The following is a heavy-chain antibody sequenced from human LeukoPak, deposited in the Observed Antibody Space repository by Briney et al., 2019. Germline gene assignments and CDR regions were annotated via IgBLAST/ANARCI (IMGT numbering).Heavy chain of an antibody. D-gene: IGHD3-10*01. CDR2: IKHSGST. V-gene: IGHV4-34*01. Sequence: SETLSLTCAVYGGSFSGYYWSWIRQPPGKGLEWIGEIKHSGSTNYNPSLKSRVTISVDTSKNQFSLKLSSVTAADTAVYYCARRVRGVITPLDYWGQGTLVTVSS. CDR3: ARRVRGVITPLDY. J-gene: IGHJ4*02. CDR1: GGSFSGYY.